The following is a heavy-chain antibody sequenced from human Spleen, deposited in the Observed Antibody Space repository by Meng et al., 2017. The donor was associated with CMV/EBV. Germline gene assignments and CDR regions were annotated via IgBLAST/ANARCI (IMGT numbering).Heavy chain of an antibody. CDR3: ARASTHIDY. CDR2: MNPKTGDT. V-gene: IGHV1-2*02. D-gene: IGHD5/OR15-5a*01. J-gene: IGHJ4*02. CDR1: VYTFTGNH. Sequence: KVSCSASVYTFTGNHLHWVRQAPGQGLEWMGWMNPKTGDTKYAPKFQGRVTMTRDTSINTGYMELRSLKSDDTAVYYCARASTHIDYWAQGTLVTVSS.